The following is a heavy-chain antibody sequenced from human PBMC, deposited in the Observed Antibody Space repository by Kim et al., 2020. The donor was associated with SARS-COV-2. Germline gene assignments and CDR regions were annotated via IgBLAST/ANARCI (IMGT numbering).Heavy chain of an antibody. J-gene: IGHJ6*02. D-gene: IGHD6-13*01. Sequence: ADSVKGRFTISRDNSKNTLYLQMTSLRAEDTAVYCCAKMQQLVNYFYGMDVWGQGTTVTVSS. V-gene: IGHV3-33*06. CDR3: AKMQQLVNYFYGMDV.